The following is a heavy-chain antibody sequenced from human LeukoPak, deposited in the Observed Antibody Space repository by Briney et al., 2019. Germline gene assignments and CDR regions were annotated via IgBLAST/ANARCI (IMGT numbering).Heavy chain of an antibody. D-gene: IGHD3-10*01. J-gene: IGHJ4*02. CDR3: AINDGSGSYYKSAF. CDR2: IDQSGGT. CDR1: GGSFSGFY. Sequence: PSETLSLTCAVYGGSFSGFYWSWVRQPPGKGPEWIGEIDQSGGTNYNPSLKSRVTISIDTSKNQFSLKMTSVTAADTAVYYCAINDGSGSYYKSAFWGQGTLVTVSS. V-gene: IGHV4-34*01.